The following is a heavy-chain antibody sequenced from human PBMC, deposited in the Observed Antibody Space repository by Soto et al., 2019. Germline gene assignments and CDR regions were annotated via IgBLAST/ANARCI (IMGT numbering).Heavy chain of an antibody. J-gene: IGHJ6*02. CDR1: GGTFSSYA. D-gene: IGHD2-2*01. V-gene: IGHV1-69*13. Sequence: SVKVSCKASGGTFSSYAISWVRQAPGQGLEWMGGIIPIFGTANYAQKFQGRVTITADESTSTAYMELSSLRSEDTAVYYCARDRVRHCSSTSCYPWGMDVWGQGTTVNVSS. CDR3: ARDRVRHCSSTSCYPWGMDV. CDR2: IIPIFGTA.